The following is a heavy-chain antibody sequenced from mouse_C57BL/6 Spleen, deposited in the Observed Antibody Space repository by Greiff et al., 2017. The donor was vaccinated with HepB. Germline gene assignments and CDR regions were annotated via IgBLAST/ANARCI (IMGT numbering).Heavy chain of an antibody. V-gene: IGHV1-64*01. J-gene: IGHJ3*01. CDR1: GYTFTSYW. D-gene: IGHD2-3*01. CDR2: IHPNSGST. Sequence: QVQLQQPGAELVKPGASVKLSCKASGYTFTSYWMHWVKQRPGQGLEWIGMIHPNSGSTNYNEKFKSKATLTVDKSSSTAYMQLSSLTSEDSAVYYCAKEGVDGYYLSFAYWGQGTLVTVSA. CDR3: AKEGVDGYYLSFAY.